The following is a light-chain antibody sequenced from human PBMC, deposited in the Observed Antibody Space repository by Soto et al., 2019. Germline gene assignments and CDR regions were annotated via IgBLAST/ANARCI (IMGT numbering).Light chain of an antibody. CDR2: SDN. Sequence: QSVLTQPPSVSGAPGQRDTISCTGSSSNIGAGYVVHWYQQLPGAAPKLLIFSDNNRPSGVPDRFSGSKSGTSASLAITGLRAEDEADYYCQSYDNNSDYVFGTGTKVTVL. CDR3: QSYDNNSDYV. J-gene: IGLJ1*01. V-gene: IGLV1-40*01. CDR1: SSNIGAGYV.